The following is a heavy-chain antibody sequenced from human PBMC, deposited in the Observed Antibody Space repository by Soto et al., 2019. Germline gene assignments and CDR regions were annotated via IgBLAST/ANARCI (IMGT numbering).Heavy chain of an antibody. J-gene: IGHJ5*02. CDR1: GGSMSSGIYY. CDR2: TSYSGTT. CDR3: ARDPAP. V-gene: IGHV4-30-4*01. Sequence: PSETLSLTCTVSGGSMSSGIYYWSWIRQPPGKGLECIGFTSYSGTTYYNTSLWSRVSMSVDTSKNQFSLHVNSVTAADTAVYYCARDPAPWGQGTLVTVSS.